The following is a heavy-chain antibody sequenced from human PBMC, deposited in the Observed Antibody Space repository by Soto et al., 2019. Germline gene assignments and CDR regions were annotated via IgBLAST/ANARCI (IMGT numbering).Heavy chain of an antibody. Sequence: QVQLQQSGPGLVKPSQTLSLTCAISGDSVSSNTPAWNWIRQSPSRGLEWLGRTYYRSKWYNDYALSVKSRIPISPDTSKNQFSLQLNSVTPDDTAVYYCARGPGTDYAGVFDPWGQGTLVTVSS. CDR2: TYYRSKWYN. V-gene: IGHV6-1*01. J-gene: IGHJ5*02. D-gene: IGHD4-17*01. CDR3: ARGPGTDYAGVFDP. CDR1: GDSVSSNTPA.